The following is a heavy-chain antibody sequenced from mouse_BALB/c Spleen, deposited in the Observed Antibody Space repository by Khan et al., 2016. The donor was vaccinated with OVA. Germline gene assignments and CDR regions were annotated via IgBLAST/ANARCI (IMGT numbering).Heavy chain of an antibody. J-gene: IGHJ2*01. Sequence: VRLQQSGAELVKPGASVKLSCTASGFNIKDTYMHWVKQRPEQGLEWIGRIDPANGNTKYDPKFQGKATITADISSNTAYLQLSSLTSEDTAVYYCARRLGRRVYFDYWGQGTTLTVAS. CDR3: ARRLGRRVYFDY. D-gene: IGHD4-1*01. CDR1: GFNIKDTY. V-gene: IGHV14-3*02. CDR2: IDPANGNT.